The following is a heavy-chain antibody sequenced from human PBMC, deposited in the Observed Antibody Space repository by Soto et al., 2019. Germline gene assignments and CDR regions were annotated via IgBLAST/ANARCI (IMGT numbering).Heavy chain of an antibody. CDR1: CGSISSYY. Sequence: PSETLYLTCTVSCGSISSYYWSWIRQPPGKGLEWIGYIYYSGRTNYNPSLKSRGPISVDTSKNQFSLKLSYVTAADTAVYYCARAPRVLWFGDGPPEYFDPWGQGSLVTVSS. CDR3: ARAPRVLWFGDGPPEYFDP. D-gene: IGHD3-10*01. V-gene: IGHV4-59*01. J-gene: IGHJ5*02. CDR2: IYYSGRT.